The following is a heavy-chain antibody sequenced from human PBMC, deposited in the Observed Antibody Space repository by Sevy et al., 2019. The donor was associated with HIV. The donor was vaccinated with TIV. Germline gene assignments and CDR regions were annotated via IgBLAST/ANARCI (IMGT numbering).Heavy chain of an antibody. CDR3: ARDLSPDDYVWGSYRYPDYYYYYGMDV. CDR1: GFTFSSYS. J-gene: IGHJ6*02. Sequence: GGSLRLSCAASGFTFSSYSMNWVRQAPGKGLEWVSSISSSSSYIYYADSVKGRFTISRDNAKNSLYLQMNSLRAEDTAVYYCARDLSPDDYVWGSYRYPDYYYYYGMDVWGQGTTVTVSS. CDR2: ISSSSSYI. D-gene: IGHD3-16*02. V-gene: IGHV3-21*01.